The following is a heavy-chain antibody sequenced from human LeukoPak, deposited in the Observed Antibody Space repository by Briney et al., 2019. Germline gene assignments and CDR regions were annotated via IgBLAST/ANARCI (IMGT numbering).Heavy chain of an antibody. CDR1: GFTFNSYN. Sequence: GGSLRLSCAASGFTFNSYNMHWVRQAPGKGLEWVAVISYDGSNKYYADPVKGRFTISRDNFKNTLYLQMSSLRTEDTAVYYCATDSAEAFDYWGQGTLVTVSS. J-gene: IGHJ4*02. V-gene: IGHV3-30*04. CDR3: ATDSAEAFDY. CDR2: ISYDGSNK.